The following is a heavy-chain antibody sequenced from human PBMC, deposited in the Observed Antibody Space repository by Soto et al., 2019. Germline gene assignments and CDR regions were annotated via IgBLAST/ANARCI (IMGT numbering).Heavy chain of an antibody. CDR1: GGSISSSNW. CDR2: IYHSGST. J-gene: IGHJ5*02. CDR3: AREGVLTMVRGVIIKGWFDP. Sequence: SETRSLTCAVSGGSISSSNWWSWVRQPPGKGLEWIGEIYHSGSTNYTPSLKSRVTISVDKSKNQFSLKLSSVTAADTAVYYCAREGVLTMVRGVIIKGWFDPWGQGTLVTVS. D-gene: IGHD3-10*01. V-gene: IGHV4-4*02.